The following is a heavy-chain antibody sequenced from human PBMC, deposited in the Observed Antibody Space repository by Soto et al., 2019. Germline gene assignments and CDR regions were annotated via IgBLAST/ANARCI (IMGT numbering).Heavy chain of an antibody. CDR2: ISYDGTEE. CDR1: GFTFSSFG. J-gene: IGHJ4*01. Sequence: PGGSLRLSCAASGFTFSSFGMHWVRQAPGKGLEWVAVISYDGTEEKYADSVKGRATVSRDNSKNTVYLQMNRLRGDDSAIYYCAKGRFDVVTISPFDHWGQGTLVTVPQ. V-gene: IGHV3-30*18. CDR3: AKGRFDVVTISPFDH. D-gene: IGHD3-3*02.